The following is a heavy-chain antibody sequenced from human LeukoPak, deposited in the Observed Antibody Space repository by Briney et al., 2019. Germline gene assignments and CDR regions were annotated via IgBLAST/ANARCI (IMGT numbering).Heavy chain of an antibody. CDR2: INHSGST. D-gene: IGHD3-10*01. Sequence: SETLSLTCAVYGGSFSGYYWSWIRQPPGKGLEWIGEINHSGSTNYNPSLKSRVTISVDTSKNQFSLKLSSVTAADTAVYYCARRYYETNGMDVWGEGTTVTISS. V-gene: IGHV4-34*01. CDR1: GGSFSGYY. CDR3: ARRYYETNGMDV. J-gene: IGHJ6*04.